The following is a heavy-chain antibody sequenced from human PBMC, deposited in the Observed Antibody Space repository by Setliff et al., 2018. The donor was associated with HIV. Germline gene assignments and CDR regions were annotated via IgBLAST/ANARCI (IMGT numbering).Heavy chain of an antibody. Sequence: SETLSLTCTVSSDSIRFYYWTWIRQPPGKGLEWIGNVYYTGSTNYNPSLKSRITISLATSKNQFSLNLRSVTATDTAVYYCARNGPTKIPYDFWGRGTLVTVSS. CDR2: VYYTGST. D-gene: IGHD2-8*01. J-gene: IGHJ2*01. CDR1: SDSIRFYY. V-gene: IGHV4-59*12. CDR3: ARNGPTKIPYDF.